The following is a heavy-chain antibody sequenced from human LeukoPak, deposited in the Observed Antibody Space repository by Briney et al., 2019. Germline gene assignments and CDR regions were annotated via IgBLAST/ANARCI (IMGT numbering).Heavy chain of an antibody. D-gene: IGHD1-1*01. CDR2: IYYSGST. CDR1: GGSISSSSYY. CDR3: ARGVWNDEYYFDY. V-gene: IGHV4-39*07. J-gene: IGHJ4*02. Sequence: SETLSLTCTVSGGSISSSSYYWGWIRQPPGKGLEWIGSIYYSGSTYYNPSLKSRVTISVDTSKNQFSLKLSSVTAADTAVYYCARGVWNDEYYFDYWGQGTLVTVSS.